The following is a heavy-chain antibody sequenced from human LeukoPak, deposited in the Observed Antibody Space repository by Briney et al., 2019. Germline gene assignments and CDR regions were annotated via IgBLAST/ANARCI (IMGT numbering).Heavy chain of an antibody. D-gene: IGHD6-19*01. V-gene: IGHV3-33*01. CDR1: GFTFNSYG. Sequence: GGSLRLSCAASGFTFNSYGMHWVRQAPGKGLEWVAVIWPDGSNKYYAESVKGRFTISRDNSKNTLYLQMNSLRAEDTALYYCARSYSSGWFFDYWGQGTLVTV. CDR2: IWPDGSNK. CDR3: ARSYSSGWFFDY. J-gene: IGHJ4*02.